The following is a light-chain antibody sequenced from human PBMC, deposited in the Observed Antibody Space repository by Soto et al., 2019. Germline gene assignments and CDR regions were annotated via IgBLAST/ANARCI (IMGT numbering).Light chain of an antibody. V-gene: IGKV4-1*01. CDR1: QSVLYNSNNKSY. Sequence: DIVMTQSPDSLAVSLGERATINCKSSQSVLYNSNNKSYLAWYQQKPGQPPKLLIFWASTRESGVPDRFSVSGSGTDFTLAISSLQAEDVAVYYCQQYYSFPFTFGGGTKVEI. CDR2: WAS. J-gene: IGKJ4*01. CDR3: QQYYSFPFT.